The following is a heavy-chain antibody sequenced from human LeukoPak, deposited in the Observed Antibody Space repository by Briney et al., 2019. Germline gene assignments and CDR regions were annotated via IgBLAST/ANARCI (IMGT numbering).Heavy chain of an antibody. CDR2: VNHSGST. V-gene: IGHV4-34*01. Sequence: SETLSLTCAVYGGSFSDYYWSWIRQPPGKGLEWIGEVNHSGSTNYNPSLKSRVTISVDTSKNQFSLKLTSVTAADTAVYYCVRHTTSGWYQVVYWGQGTLVTVSS. CDR1: GGSFSDYY. CDR3: VRHTTSGWYQVVY. J-gene: IGHJ4*02. D-gene: IGHD6-19*01.